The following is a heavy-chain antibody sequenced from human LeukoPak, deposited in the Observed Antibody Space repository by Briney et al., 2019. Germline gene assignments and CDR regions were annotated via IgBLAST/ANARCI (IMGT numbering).Heavy chain of an antibody. J-gene: IGHJ6*03. CDR3: ARSYYDSSTVFWYYYYMAV. CDR1: GGSISSYY. Sequence: PSETLSLTCTVSGGSISSYYWSWIRQPPGKGLEWIGYIYYSGSTNYNPSLKSRVTISVDTSKNQFSLKLSSVTAADTAVYYCARSYYDSSTVFWYYYYMAVWGKGTTVTVSS. V-gene: IGHV4-59*01. D-gene: IGHD3-22*01. CDR2: IYYSGST.